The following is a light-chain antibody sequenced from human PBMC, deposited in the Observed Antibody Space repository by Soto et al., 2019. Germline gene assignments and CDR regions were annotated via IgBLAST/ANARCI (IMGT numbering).Light chain of an antibody. CDR1: QSVSSN. J-gene: IGKJ4*01. CDR3: QQYNNSPPLT. Sequence: EIVMTQSPATLSVSPGERATLSCRASQSVSSNLAWYQQKPGQAPRLPIYGASTRATGIPARFSGSGSGTEFTLTISSLQSEDFAVYYCQQYNNSPPLTFGGGTKVEIK. CDR2: GAS. V-gene: IGKV3-15*01.